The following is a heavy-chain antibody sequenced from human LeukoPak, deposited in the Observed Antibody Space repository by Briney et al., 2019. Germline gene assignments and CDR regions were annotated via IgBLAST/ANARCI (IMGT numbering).Heavy chain of an antibody. CDR2: ISAYNGNT. J-gene: IGHJ4*02. Sequence: ASVKVSCKASGYTFTSYGIGWVRQAPGQGLEWMGWISAYNGNTNYAQKLQGRVTMTTDTSTSTAYMELRSLRSDDTAVYYCARDRGYDYVWGSYPPSFDYWGQGTLVTVSS. V-gene: IGHV1-18*01. CDR3: ARDRGYDYVWGSYPPSFDY. D-gene: IGHD3-16*02. CDR1: GYTFTSYG.